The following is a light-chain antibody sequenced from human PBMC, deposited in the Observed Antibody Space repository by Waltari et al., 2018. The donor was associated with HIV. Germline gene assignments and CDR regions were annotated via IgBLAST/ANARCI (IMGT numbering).Light chain of an antibody. CDR1: QSISSY. J-gene: IGKJ2*01. CDR3: QQSYSTLYT. V-gene: IGKV1-39*01. CDR2: AAS. Sequence: DIQMTQSPSSLSASVGDRVTTTCRASQSISSYLNWYQQKPGKAPKLLIYAASSLQSGVPSRFSGSGSGTDFTLTISSLQPEDFATYYCQQSYSTLYTFGQGTKVEI.